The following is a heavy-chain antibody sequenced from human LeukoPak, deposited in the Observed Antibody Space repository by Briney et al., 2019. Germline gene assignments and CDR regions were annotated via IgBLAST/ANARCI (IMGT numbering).Heavy chain of an antibody. CDR2: IGSGGSTK. D-gene: IGHD3-9*01. CDR3: ARETGYWFDP. CDR1: GFTFSGYE. J-gene: IGHJ5*02. V-gene: IGHV3-48*03. Sequence: LAGGSLRLSCAASGFTFSGYEMTWVRQAPGKGLEWVSYIGSGGSTKHYADSVKGRFTISRDNAKNSLYLQMNSLRAEDTAVYYCARETGYWFDPWGQGTLVTVSS.